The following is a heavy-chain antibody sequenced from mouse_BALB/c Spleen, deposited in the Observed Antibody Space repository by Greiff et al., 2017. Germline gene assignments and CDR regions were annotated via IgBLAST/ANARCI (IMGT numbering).Heavy chain of an antibody. CDR2: IDPSDSYT. D-gene: IGHD2-14*01. CDR3: ARKVRRGFDY. J-gene: IGHJ2*01. Sequence: QVQLQQPGAELVKPGASVKLSCKASGYTFTSYWMHWVKQRPGQGLDWIGEIDPSDSYTNYNQKFKGKATLTVDKSSSTAYMQLSSLTSEDSAVYYCARKVRRGFDYWGQGTTLTVSS. V-gene: IGHV1-69*02. CDR1: GYTFTSYW.